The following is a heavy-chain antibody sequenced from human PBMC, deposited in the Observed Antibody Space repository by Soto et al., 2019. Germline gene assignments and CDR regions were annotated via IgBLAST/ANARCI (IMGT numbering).Heavy chain of an antibody. CDR3: ARDRGLGNYYYGMDV. CDR1: GGSISSGGYY. D-gene: IGHD1-26*01. V-gene: IGHV4-30-4*08. J-gene: IGHJ6*02. Sequence: SETLSLTCTVSGGSISSGGYYWSWIRQHPGKGLEWIGYIYYSGSTYYNPSLKSRVTISVDTSKNQFSLKLSSVTAADTAVYYCARDRGLGNYYYGMDVWGQGTTVTVSS. CDR2: IYYSGST.